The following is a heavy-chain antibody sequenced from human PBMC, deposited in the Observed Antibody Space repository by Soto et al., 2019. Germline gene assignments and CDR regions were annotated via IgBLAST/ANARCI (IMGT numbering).Heavy chain of an antibody. Sequence: QVQLVESGGGVVQPGTSLRLSCAASGFTFSTYGMHWVRQAPGKGLEWVAVIWYDGSHKYYTESVKGRFTISRDNSKNTLYLQMNSLRAEDTAVYYCARSCTGGTCYYYGMDVWGHGTTVTVSS. J-gene: IGHJ6*02. CDR3: ARSCTGGTCYYYGMDV. CDR2: IWYDGSHK. V-gene: IGHV3-33*01. CDR1: GFTFSTYG. D-gene: IGHD2-8*02.